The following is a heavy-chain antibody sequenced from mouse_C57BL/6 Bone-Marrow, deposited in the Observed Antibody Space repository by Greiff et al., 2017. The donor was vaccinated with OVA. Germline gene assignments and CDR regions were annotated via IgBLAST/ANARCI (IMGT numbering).Heavy chain of an antibody. D-gene: IGHD2-4*01. V-gene: IGHV1-19*01. CDR2: INPYNGGT. J-gene: IGHJ4*01. CDR3: ARQVGLREYYAMDY. Sequence: EVKLQESGPVLVKPGASVKMSCKASGYTFTDYYMNWVKQSHGKSLEWIGVINPYNGGTSYNQKFKGKATLTVDKSSSTAYMELNSLTSEDSAVYYCARQVGLREYYAMDYWGQGTSVTVSS. CDR1: GYTFTDYY.